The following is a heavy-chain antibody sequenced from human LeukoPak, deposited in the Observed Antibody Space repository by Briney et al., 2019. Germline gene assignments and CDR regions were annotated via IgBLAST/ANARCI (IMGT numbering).Heavy chain of an antibody. CDR3: ARKGDYGGNQAYFDY. J-gene: IGHJ4*02. V-gene: IGHV4-31*11. CDR1: GDSITTKTYS. Sequence: SETLSLTCAVSGDSITTKTYSWGWIRQPPGKGLEWIGYIYYSGSTYYNPSLKSRVTISVDTSKNQFSLKLSSVTAADTAVYYCARKGDYGGNQAYFDYWGQGTLVTVSS. D-gene: IGHD4-23*01. CDR2: IYYSGST.